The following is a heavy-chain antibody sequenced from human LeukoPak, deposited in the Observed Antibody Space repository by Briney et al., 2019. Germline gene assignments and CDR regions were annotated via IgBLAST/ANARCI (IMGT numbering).Heavy chain of an antibody. CDR2: ISGSGGST. V-gene: IGHV3-23*01. CDR3: AKDDAWLRFGE. CDR1: GFTFSSCG. Sequence: PGGSLRLSCAASGFTFSSCGMSWVRQAPGKGLEWVSAISGSGGSTYYADSVKGRFTISRDNSKNTLYLEVISPTAEDTAVYYCAKDDAWLRFGEWSQGTLVTVSS. J-gene: IGHJ4*02. D-gene: IGHD3-10*01.